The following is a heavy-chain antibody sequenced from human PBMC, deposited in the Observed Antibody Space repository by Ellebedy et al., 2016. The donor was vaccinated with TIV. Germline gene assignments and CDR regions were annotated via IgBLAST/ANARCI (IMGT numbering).Heavy chain of an antibody. CDR2: IYPGDSDT. CDR1: GYSFTTYW. V-gene: IGHV5-51*01. CDR3: VRRRGGSGTKFYYYGMDV. D-gene: IGHD3-10*01. Sequence: GESLKISCKGSGYSFTTYWIGWVCQMPGKGLEWMGIIYPGDSDTRYSPSFQGQVTISADKSITTAYLQWSSLKASDTAIYYCVRRRGGSGTKFYYYGMDVWGQGTTVTVSS. J-gene: IGHJ6*02.